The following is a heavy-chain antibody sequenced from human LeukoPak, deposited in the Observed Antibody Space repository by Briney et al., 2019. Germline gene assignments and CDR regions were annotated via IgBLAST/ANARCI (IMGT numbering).Heavy chain of an antibody. CDR1: GFTFSSYA. J-gene: IGHJ6*04. CDR3: ARDQEGIVAVPAAINYYYYGMDV. V-gene: IGHV3-30*04. CDR2: ISYDGSNK. Sequence: PGGSLRLSCAASGFTFSSYAMHWVRQAPGKGLEWVAVISYDGSNKYYADSVKGRFTISRDNSKNTLYLQMNSLRAEDTAVYYCARDQEGIVAVPAAINYYYYGMDVWGKGTTVTVSS. D-gene: IGHD2-2*02.